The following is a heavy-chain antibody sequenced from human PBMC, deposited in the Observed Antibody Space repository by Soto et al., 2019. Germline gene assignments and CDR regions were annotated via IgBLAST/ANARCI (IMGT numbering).Heavy chain of an antibody. CDR3: ARPAETVIFYYGMDV. CDR1: GFTFSDYA. CDR2: ISFDGSNE. Sequence: PGGSLRLSCAASGFTFSDYAMHWVRQAPGKGLEWVAIISFDGSNEHYADSVQGRFTISRDNSENTLYLQMNSLRADDTAVYYCARPAETVIFYYGMDVWGQGTKVTVSS. V-gene: IGHV3-30-3*01. J-gene: IGHJ6*02. D-gene: IGHD4-17*01.